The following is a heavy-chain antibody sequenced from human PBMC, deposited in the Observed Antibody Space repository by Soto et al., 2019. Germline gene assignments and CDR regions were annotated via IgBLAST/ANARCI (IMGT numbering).Heavy chain of an antibody. V-gene: IGHV3-30-3*01. CDR2: ISYDGSNK. J-gene: IGHJ4*02. Sequence: GGSLRLSCAVSGFTFSSYAMHWVRQAPCKGLEWVAVISYDGSNKYYADSVKGRFTISRDNSKNTLYLQMNSLRAEDTAVYYCASGSTYYYDSSGYSFFDYWGQGTLVTVSS. CDR3: ASGSTYYYDSSGYSFFDY. CDR1: GFTFSSYA. D-gene: IGHD3-22*01.